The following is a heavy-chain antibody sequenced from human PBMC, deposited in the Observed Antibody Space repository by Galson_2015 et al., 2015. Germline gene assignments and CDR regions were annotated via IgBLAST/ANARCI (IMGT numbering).Heavy chain of an antibody. V-gene: IGHV3-21*01. CDR3: ARDLCCQLPNCSSTSCRLGGRSNYGMDV. Sequence: SLRLSCAASGFTFSSYSMNWVRQAPGKGLEWVSSISSSSSYIYYADSVKGRFTISRDNAKNSLYLQMNSLRAEDTAVYYCARDLCCQLPNCSSTSCRLGGRSNYGMDVWGQGTTVTVSS. J-gene: IGHJ6*02. CDR2: ISSSSSYI. D-gene: IGHD2-2*01. CDR1: GFTFSSYS.